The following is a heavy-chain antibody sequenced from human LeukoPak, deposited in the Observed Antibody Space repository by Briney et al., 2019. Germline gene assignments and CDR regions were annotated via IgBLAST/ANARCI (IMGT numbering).Heavy chain of an antibody. J-gene: IGHJ4*02. CDR3: AKDVGGYCGGDCYLDPYYSDY. CDR2: ISYDGSNK. CDR1: GFTFSSYG. V-gene: IGHV3-30*18. D-gene: IGHD2-21*02. Sequence: GGSLRLSCAASGFTFSSYGMHWVRQAPGKGLEWVAVISYDGSNKYYADSVKGRFTISRDNSKNTLYLQMNSLRAEDTAVYYCAKDVGGYCGGDCYLDPYYSDYWGQGTLVTVSS.